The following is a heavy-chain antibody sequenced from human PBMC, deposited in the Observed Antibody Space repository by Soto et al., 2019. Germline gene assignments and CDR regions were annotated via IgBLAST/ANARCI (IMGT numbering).Heavy chain of an antibody. CDR3: AKYEGGVMVRGVRNDY. CDR2: ISGSGGST. Sequence: PGGSLRLSCAASGFTFSSYAMSWVRQAPGKGLEWVSAISGSGGSTYYADSVKGRFTISRDNSKNTLYLQMNSLRAEDTAVYYCAKYEGGVMVRGVRNDYWGQGTLVTVSS. CDR1: GFTFSSYA. D-gene: IGHD3-10*01. V-gene: IGHV3-23*01. J-gene: IGHJ4*02.